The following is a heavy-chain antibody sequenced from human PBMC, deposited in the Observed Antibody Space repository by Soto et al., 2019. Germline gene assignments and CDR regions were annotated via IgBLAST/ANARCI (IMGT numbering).Heavy chain of an antibody. V-gene: IGHV1-2*02. CDR1: GYTFTGYY. J-gene: IGHJ6*02. CDR2: INPKSGDT. D-gene: IGHD1-26*01. CDR3: ARSSGGYSYNGMDV. Sequence: QEQLVQSGAEVKQPGASVKVSCNASGYTFTGYYIHWVRQAPGQGLEWMGWINPKSGDTKYAQKFQGRVTVTRDTYIITAYMKWSRLRAEDTAVYYCARSSGGYSYNGMDVWGQGTTVTVSS.